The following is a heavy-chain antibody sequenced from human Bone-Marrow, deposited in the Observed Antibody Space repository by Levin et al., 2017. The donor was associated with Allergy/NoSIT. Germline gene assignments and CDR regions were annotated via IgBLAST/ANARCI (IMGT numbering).Heavy chain of an antibody. CDR3: AREDGSTFNS. CDR2: IYYSGST. CDR1: GGSISSGGYH. J-gene: IGHJ4*02. D-gene: IGHD4-23*01. V-gene: IGHV4-31*03. Sequence: SETLSLTCTVSGGSISSGGYHWSWIRQHAGKGLEWIGYIYYSGSTYYNPSLKSRAMISLDTSKNQFSLKVTSATAADAAVYYCAREDGSTFNSWGQGTLVTVSS.